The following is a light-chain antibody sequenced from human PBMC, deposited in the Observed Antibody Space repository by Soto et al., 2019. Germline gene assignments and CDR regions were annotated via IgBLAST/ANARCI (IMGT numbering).Light chain of an antibody. CDR2: EVS. CDR3: QHRSIWPVS. J-gene: IGKJ5*01. V-gene: IGKV3-11*01. CDR1: QTVSSS. Sequence: EIVLTQSPATLSLSPGERATLSCRASQTVSSSLAWYQQKPGQAPRLLIYEVSNRATGIPARFSGSGSGTDFTLTISSLEPEDFAVYYCQHRSIWPVSFGQGTRLEIK.